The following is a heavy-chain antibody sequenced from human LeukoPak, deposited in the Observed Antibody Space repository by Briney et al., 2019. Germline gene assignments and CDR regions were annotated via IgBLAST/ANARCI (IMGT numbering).Heavy chain of an antibody. V-gene: IGHV3-30*02. J-gene: IGHJ5*02. D-gene: IGHD3-3*01. CDR3: AKDAKPRFLPQNWFDP. CDR1: GFTFSSYG. Sequence: TGGSLRLSCAASGFTFSSYGMHWVRQVPGKGLEWVAFIRYDGSNKYYADSVKGRFTISRDNSKNTLYLQMNSLRAEDTAVYYCAKDAKPRFLPQNWFDPWGQGTLVTVSS. CDR2: IRYDGSNK.